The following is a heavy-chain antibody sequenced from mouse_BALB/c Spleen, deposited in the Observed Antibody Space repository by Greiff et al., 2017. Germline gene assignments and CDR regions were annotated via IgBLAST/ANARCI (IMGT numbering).Heavy chain of an antibody. CDR1: GYTFTSYY. CDR2: INPSNGGT. CDR3: TRWGYGNSFAY. D-gene: IGHD2-1*01. Sequence: QVQLKQSGAELVKPGASVKLSCKASGYTFTSYYMYWVKQRPGQGLEWIGGINPSNGGTNFNEKFKSKATLTVDKSSSTAYMQLSSLTSEDSAVYYCTRWGYGNSFAYWGQGTLVTVSA. J-gene: IGHJ3*01. V-gene: IGHV1S81*02.